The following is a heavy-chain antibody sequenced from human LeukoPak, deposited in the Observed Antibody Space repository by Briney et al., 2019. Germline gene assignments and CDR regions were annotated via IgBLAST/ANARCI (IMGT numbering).Heavy chain of an antibody. V-gene: IGHV4-39*07. D-gene: IGHD3-9*01. J-gene: IGHJ4*02. CDR3: ARGQVKTGRVDLIDY. CDR1: GGSISSSSYY. CDR2: IYYSGST. Sequence: PSETLSLTCTVSGGSISSSSYYWGWIRQPPGKGLEWIGSIYYSGSTYYNPSLKSRVTISVDTSKNQFSLKLSSVTAADTAVYYCARGQVKTGRVDLIDYWGQGTLVTVSS.